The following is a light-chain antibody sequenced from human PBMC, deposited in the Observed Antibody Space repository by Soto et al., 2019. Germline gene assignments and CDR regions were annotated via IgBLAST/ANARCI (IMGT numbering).Light chain of an antibody. CDR1: QSVSSN. Sequence: TQSPSFLSASVGDRVTITCRASQSVSSNLAWYQQKPGQAPRLLIYAASTRATGIPARFSGSGSGTEFTLTISSLQSEDFAVYYCQQYNKWPPYTFGQGTKLEIK. J-gene: IGKJ2*01. CDR3: QQYNKWPPYT. CDR2: AAS. V-gene: IGKV3-15*01.